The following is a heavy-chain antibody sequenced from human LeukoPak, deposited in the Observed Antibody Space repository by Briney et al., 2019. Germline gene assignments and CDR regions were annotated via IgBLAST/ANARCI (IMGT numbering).Heavy chain of an antibody. V-gene: IGHV4-38-2*01. CDR3: ARGYGGNTWLDP. CDR2: IHHSGST. J-gene: IGHJ5*02. Sequence: PSETLSLTSAVSRYSISSGYYWGWIRQPPGEGLEWIGSIHHSGSTNYNPSLKSRVTISVDTSKNQSSLKLSSVTAADTAVYYCARGYGGNTWLDPWGQGTLVTVSS. D-gene: IGHD4/OR15-4a*01. CDR1: RYSISSGYY.